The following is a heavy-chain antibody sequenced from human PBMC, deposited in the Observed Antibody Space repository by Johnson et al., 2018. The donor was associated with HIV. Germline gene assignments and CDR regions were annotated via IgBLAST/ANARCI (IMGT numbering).Heavy chain of an antibody. D-gene: IGHD2-2*02. CDR3: TRLLYPEKAFDI. V-gene: IGHV3-73*01. CDR2: IRSKTDSYAT. CDR1: GFTFSGSV. J-gene: IGHJ3*02. Sequence: VQLVESGGGVVQPGRSLRLSCAASGFTFSGSVMHWVRQASGKGLEWVGRIRSKTDSYATAYAASVKGRFAISREDSKNTAYLQMDSLKTEDTAVYYCTRLLYPEKAFDIWGQGTMVTVSS.